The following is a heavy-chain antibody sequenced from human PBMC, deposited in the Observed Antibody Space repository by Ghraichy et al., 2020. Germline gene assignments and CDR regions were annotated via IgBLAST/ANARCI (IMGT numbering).Heavy chain of an antibody. Sequence: GGSLRLSCAASGFTFSSYSMNWVRQAPGKGLEWVSYISSSSNTIYYADSVKGRFTISRDNAKNSLYLQMNSLRDEDTAVYYCARDQPLYYPDAFDIWGQGTMVTVSS. CDR3: ARDQPLYYPDAFDI. CDR2: ISSSSNTI. J-gene: IGHJ3*02. D-gene: IGHD3-22*01. V-gene: IGHV3-48*02. CDR1: GFTFSSYS.